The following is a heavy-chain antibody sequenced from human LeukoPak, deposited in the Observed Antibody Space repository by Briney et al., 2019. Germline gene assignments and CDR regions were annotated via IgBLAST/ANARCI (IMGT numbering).Heavy chain of an antibody. Sequence: PGGALRLSCAASGFTFSSYGMHWVRQAPGKGLDWVAFIQYDGSKKNYADSVKGRFTISRDKSKNTLYLQMNSLRAEDAAVYYCAKDRLFARIAAAGTGDAFDIWGQGTMVTVSS. V-gene: IGHV3-30*02. J-gene: IGHJ3*02. CDR2: IQYDGSKK. D-gene: IGHD6-13*01. CDR1: GFTFSSYG. CDR3: AKDRLFARIAAAGTGDAFDI.